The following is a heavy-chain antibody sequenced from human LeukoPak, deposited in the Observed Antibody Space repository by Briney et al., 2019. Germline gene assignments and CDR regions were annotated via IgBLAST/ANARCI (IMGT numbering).Heavy chain of an antibody. V-gene: IGHV1-58*01. CDR3: ARGYSSGFVRSWFDP. CDR1: GFTFTSSA. CDR2: IVVGSGNT. J-gene: IGHJ5*02. D-gene: IGHD6-19*01. Sequence: SVKVSCKASGFTFTSSAVQWVRQARGQRLEWIGWIVVGSGNTNYAQKFQGRVTMTRNTSISTAYMELSSLRSEDTAVYYCARGYSSGFVRSWFDPWGQGTLVTVSS.